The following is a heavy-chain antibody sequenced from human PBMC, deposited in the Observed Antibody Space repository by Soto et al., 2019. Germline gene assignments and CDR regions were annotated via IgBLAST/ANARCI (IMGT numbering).Heavy chain of an antibody. CDR3: ARDGDYGDYAW. Sequence: QVQLVQSGAEVKKPGASVKVSCKASGYTFTTYGITWVRQAPGQGLEWMGWISAYNAYTNYAQTLQGRVTMTTDTSTSTAYMKLRSLRTDDAAVYYCARDGDYGDYAWWGQGSLVTVSS. D-gene: IGHD4-17*01. CDR1: GYTFTTYG. J-gene: IGHJ4*02. V-gene: IGHV1-18*01. CDR2: ISAYNAYT.